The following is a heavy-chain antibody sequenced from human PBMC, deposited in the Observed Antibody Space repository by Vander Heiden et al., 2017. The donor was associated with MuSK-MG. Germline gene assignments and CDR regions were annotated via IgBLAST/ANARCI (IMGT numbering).Heavy chain of an antibody. CDR2: IYWDDDK. D-gene: IGHD3-22*01. V-gene: IGHV2-5*02. Sequence: QITLKESGPALVKPTQTLTLTCTFSGFSLSTSGLGVGWIRQPPGKALEWLALIYWDDDKRYSPSLKSRRTITKGTSKNQVVLTMTNMDPVETATYYCAHLKAYYDNHGQGAYYFDYWGQGTMVTVYS. CDR1: GFSLSTSGLG. CDR3: AHLKAYYDNHGQGAYYFDY. J-gene: IGHJ4*02.